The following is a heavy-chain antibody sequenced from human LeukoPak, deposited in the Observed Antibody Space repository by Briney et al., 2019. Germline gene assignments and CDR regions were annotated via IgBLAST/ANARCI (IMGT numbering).Heavy chain of an antibody. V-gene: IGHV3-30-3*01. D-gene: IGHD3-10*01. Sequence: GRSLRLSCAASGFTFSSYAMHWVRQAPGKGLEWVAVISYDGSNKYYADSVKGRFTISRDNSKNTLYLQMNSLRAEDTAVYYCARGLLWFGELFGPSPFDYWGQGTLVTVSS. CDR1: GFTFSSYA. CDR3: ARGLLWFGELFGPSPFDY. J-gene: IGHJ4*02. CDR2: ISYDGSNK.